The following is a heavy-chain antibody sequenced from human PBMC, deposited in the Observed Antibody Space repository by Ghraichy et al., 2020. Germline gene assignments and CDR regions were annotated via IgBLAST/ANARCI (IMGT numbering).Heavy chain of an antibody. CDR2: IVDDGPNN. CDR3: AKDRSTLTGWFDP. Sequence: GESLRLSCAASGFTLKNYGMHWVRQAPGKGLEWVATIVDDGPNNYYADSVKGRFTISRDNSKNILVLQMNGLRVEDTAVYYCAKDRSTLTGWFDPWGQGTLVTVSS. D-gene: IGHD5/OR15-5a*01. CDR1: GFTLKNYG. J-gene: IGHJ5*02. V-gene: IGHV3-30*02.